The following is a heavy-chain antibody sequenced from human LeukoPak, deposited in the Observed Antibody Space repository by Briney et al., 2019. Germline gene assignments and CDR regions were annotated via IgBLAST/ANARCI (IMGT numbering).Heavy chain of an antibody. J-gene: IGHJ5*02. CDR2: IIPLFRRA. V-gene: IGHV1-69*05. CDR1: GGTFNNSA. Sequence: SVKVSCKTSGGTFNNSAISWVRQAPGQGLEWLGGIIPLFRRAGNAQKFQGRVTITKDESTRTVYLELTSLTSDDTAVYYCARDVHGDYGSGWFDPWGQGTLVSVSS. CDR3: ARDVHGDYGSGWFDP. D-gene: IGHD4-17*01.